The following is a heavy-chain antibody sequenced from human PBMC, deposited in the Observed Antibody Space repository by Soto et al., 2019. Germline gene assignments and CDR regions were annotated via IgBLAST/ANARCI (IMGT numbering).Heavy chain of an antibody. CDR1: GGSFSGYY. CDR2: INHSGST. D-gene: IGHD4-17*01. CDR3: SRVDYGDRYNWFDP. J-gene: IGHJ5*02. Sequence: QVQLQQWGAGLLKPSETLSLTCAVYGGSFSGYYWSWIRQPPGKGLEWIGEINHSGSTNYNPSLKSRVTISVDTSKHQFSLKLSSVTAADTAVYYCSRVDYGDRYNWFDPWGQGTLVTVSS. V-gene: IGHV4-34*01.